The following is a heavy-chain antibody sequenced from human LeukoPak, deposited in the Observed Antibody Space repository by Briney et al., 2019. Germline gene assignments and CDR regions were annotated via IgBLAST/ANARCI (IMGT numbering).Heavy chain of an antibody. CDR3: ARESYSGSFLDF. CDR1: GFTFSSYA. V-gene: IGHV3-30-3*01. Sequence: PGGSLRLSCAASGFTFSSYAMNWARQAPGKGLEWVAVISYDGGNKYNADSVKGRFTISRDNSKNTLYLQMNSLRPEDTAVYYCARESYSGSFLDFWGQGTLVTVSS. CDR2: ISYDGGNK. D-gene: IGHD1-26*01. J-gene: IGHJ4*02.